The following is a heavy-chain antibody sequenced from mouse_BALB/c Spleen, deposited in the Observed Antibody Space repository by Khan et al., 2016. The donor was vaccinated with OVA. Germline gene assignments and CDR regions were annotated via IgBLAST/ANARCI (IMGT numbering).Heavy chain of an antibody. D-gene: IGHD1-1*01. V-gene: IGHV1S137*01. J-gene: IGHJ4*01. CDR3: ARNYFGTSNAMDY. CDR2: ISTYYGDG. CDR1: GYTFTDYA. Sequence: QVQLQQSGAELVRPGVSVKISCKGSGYTFTDYAMHWVKQSHAASLEWIGVISTYYGDGSYNQKFKGKATMNVDKSSSTAYMELARLTSEDSAIYYCARNYFGTSNAMDYWGQGTSFTVAS.